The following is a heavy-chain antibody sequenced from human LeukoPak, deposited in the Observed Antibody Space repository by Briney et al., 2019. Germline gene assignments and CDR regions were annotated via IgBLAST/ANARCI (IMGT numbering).Heavy chain of an antibody. Sequence: GGSLRLSCAASGFTFSTYGMHWVRQAPGKGLEWVAVISYDESTKYYADSVKGRFTISRDNSKSTLYLQMNSLRAEGAAVYYCAKGIATAGTHYYYGMDVCGQGTTVTVSS. V-gene: IGHV3-30*18. CDR2: ISYDESTK. J-gene: IGHJ6*02. CDR1: GFTFSTYG. D-gene: IGHD6-13*01. CDR3: AKGIATAGTHYYYGMDV.